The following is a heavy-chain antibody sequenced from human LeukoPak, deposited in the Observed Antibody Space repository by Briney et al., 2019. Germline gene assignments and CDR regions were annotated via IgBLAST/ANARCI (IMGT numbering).Heavy chain of an antibody. CDR3: ARVLRFLEWHISLGYMDV. V-gene: IGHV3-30-3*01. D-gene: IGHD3-3*01. CDR1: GFTFSSYA. J-gene: IGHJ6*03. Sequence: GGSLRLSCAASGFTFSSYAMHWVRQAPGKGLEWVAVISYDGSNKYYADSVKGRFTISRDNSKNTLYLQMNSLRAEDTAVYYCARVLRFLEWHISLGYMDVWGKGTTVTVSS. CDR2: ISYDGSNK.